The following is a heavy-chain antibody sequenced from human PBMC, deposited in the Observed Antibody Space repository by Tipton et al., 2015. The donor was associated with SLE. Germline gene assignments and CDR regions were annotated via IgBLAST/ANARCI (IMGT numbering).Heavy chain of an antibody. CDR2: IYYSGST. CDR3: AGGMPSGSYNY. V-gene: IGHV4-59*01. CDR1: GDSISSYY. D-gene: IGHD1-26*01. Sequence: LRLSCTVSGDSISSYYWSWIRQPPGKGLEWIGYIYYSGSTNYNPSLKSRVTISVDTSKNQFSLKLSSVTAADTAVYYCAGGMPSGSYNYWGQGTLVTVSS. J-gene: IGHJ4*02.